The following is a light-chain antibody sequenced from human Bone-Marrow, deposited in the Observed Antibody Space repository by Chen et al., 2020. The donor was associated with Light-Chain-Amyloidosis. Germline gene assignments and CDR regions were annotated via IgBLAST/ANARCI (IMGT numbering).Light chain of an antibody. J-gene: IGLJ2*01. CDR1: DLPTKY. V-gene: IGLV3-25*03. CDR2: RDT. Sequence: SYELTQPPSVSVSPGQTARITCSGDDLPTKYAYWYQQKPGQAPVLVIHRDTEWPSGVSERFSGSSSRTTATLTISGVQAEDEADYHCQSADSSGTYEVIFGGGTKLTVL. CDR3: QSADSSGTYEVI.